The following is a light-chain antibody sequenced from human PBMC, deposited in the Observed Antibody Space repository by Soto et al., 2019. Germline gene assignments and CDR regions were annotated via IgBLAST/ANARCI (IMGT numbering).Light chain of an antibody. V-gene: IGLV1-47*01. Sequence: QSVLTQPPSVSGAPGQRVTISCTGSSSNIGAGYDVHWYQQLPGRAPKLLIYRNNQRPSGVPDRFSGSKSGTSASLAISGLRSDDEADYSCATWDDSLNGFYVFGTGTKVTVL. CDR1: SSNIGAGYD. CDR2: RNN. CDR3: ATWDDSLNGFYV. J-gene: IGLJ1*01.